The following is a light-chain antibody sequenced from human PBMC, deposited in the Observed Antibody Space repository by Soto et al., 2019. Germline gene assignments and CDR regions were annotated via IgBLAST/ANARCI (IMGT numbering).Light chain of an antibody. CDR2: LGS. Sequence: DIVMTQSPLSLPVTPGEPASISCRSSQSLLHNNGYNYLDWYLQKPGQSPQLLIYLGSNRASGVPDRFSGSGSGTGFTLKISRVEAEDVGVYYCMQALKTQFTFGPGTKVEIK. J-gene: IGKJ3*01. CDR1: QSLLHNNGYNY. V-gene: IGKV2-28*01. CDR3: MQALKTQFT.